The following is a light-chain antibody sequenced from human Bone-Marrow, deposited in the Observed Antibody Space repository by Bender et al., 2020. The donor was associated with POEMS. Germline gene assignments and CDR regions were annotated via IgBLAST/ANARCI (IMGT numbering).Light chain of an antibody. CDR2: ISN. V-gene: IGLV1-44*01. J-gene: IGLJ3*02. Sequence: QSVLTQPPSASRTPGQRVTISCSGSSSNIGTNPVNWYQQLPGTAPKLLIYISNQRPSGVPDRFSGSKSGTSASLAISGLQSEDEADYYCAAWEDSLNGWVFGGGTKLTVL. CDR1: SSNIGTNP. CDR3: AAWEDSLNGWV.